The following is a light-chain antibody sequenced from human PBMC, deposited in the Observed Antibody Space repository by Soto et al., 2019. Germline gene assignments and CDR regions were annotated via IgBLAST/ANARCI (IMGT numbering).Light chain of an antibody. Sequence: EMVITQYPATLSVSPGERATLSCRASQSVSGNLVWYQQKPGQAPRLLIYGASSRATGIPARFSGSGSGTDFTLTISSLEPEDFAVYYCHQRQYGPPITFGQGTRLEIK. V-gene: IGKV3-15*01. CDR1: QSVSGN. CDR3: HQRQYGPPIT. J-gene: IGKJ5*01. CDR2: GAS.